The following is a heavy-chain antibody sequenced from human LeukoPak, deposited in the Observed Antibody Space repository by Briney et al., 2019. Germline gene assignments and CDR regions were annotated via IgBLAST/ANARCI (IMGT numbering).Heavy chain of an antibody. CDR2: ISDRGHRT. CDR3: AKAYSSSWYYYFDY. D-gene: IGHD6-13*01. Sequence: PGGSLRLSCAASGFTFSRYTMTWVRQAPGKGLEWVSGISDRGHRTYYADSVKGRFTISRDNSKNTLYLQMNSLRAEDTAVYYCAKAYSSSWYYYFDYWGQGTLVTVSS. J-gene: IGHJ4*02. V-gene: IGHV3-23*01. CDR1: GFTFSRYT.